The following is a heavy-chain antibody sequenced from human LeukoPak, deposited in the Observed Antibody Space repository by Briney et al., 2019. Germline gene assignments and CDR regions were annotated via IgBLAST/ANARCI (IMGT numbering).Heavy chain of an antibody. J-gene: IGHJ3*02. D-gene: IGHD3-10*01. CDR1: GGSISSSSYS. CDR3: ARHRSDSTYDAFDI. Sequence: SETLSLTCTVSGGSISSSSYSWGWVRQPPGKGLEWVGSIYYTGSTYHNPSLKSRVTISVDTSKNQFSLKVRSVTAPDTAVYYCARHRSDSTYDAFDIWGQGTTVTVSS. CDR2: IYYTGST. V-gene: IGHV4-39*01.